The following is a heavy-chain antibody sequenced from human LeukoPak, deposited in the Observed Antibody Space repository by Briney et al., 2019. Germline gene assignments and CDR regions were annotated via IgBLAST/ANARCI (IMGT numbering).Heavy chain of an antibody. D-gene: IGHD6-19*01. CDR2: INHSGST. CDR1: GGSFSGYY. Sequence: SETLSLTCAVYGGSFSGYYWSWIRQPPGKGLEWIGEINHSGSTYYNPSLKSRVTISVDTSKNQFSLKLSSVTAADTAVYYCAIPAVAGYIDYWGQGTLVTVSS. V-gene: IGHV4-34*01. J-gene: IGHJ4*02. CDR3: AIPAVAGYIDY.